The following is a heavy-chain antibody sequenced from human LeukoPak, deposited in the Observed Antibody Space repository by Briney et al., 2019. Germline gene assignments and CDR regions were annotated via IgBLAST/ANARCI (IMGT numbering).Heavy chain of an antibody. CDR3: ARISGYYDSSGGRNFDY. Sequence: GASVKVSCKAAGYTCTSYGINWGRQGNGQGLGLVGWMNPNSGNTGYAQKFQGRGTMTRNTSISTAYMELSSLRSEDTAVYYCARISGYYDSSGGRNFDYWGQGTLVTVSS. D-gene: IGHD3-22*01. J-gene: IGHJ4*02. V-gene: IGHV1-8*01. CDR2: MNPNSGNT. CDR1: GYTCTSYG.